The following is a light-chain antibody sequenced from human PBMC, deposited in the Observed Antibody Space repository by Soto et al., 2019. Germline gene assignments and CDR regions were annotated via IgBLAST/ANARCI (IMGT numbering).Light chain of an antibody. CDR2: DVN. V-gene: IGLV2-14*01. CDR3: SSYTGRNTGV. Sequence: QSALTQPASVSGSPGQSITISCTGTSSDVGGYNYVSWYQQHTGTPPKLMIYDVNNRPSGVSNRFSGSKSGNTASLTISGLQAEDEADYYCSSYTGRNTGVFGTGTKLTVL. CDR1: SSDVGGYNY. J-gene: IGLJ1*01.